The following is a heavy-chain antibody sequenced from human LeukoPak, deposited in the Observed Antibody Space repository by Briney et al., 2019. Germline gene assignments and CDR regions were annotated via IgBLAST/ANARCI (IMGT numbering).Heavy chain of an antibody. D-gene: IGHD2-2*01. CDR1: GLTFSSYA. CDR2: ISGSGGST. CDR3: AKGYCSSTSCYGPRGYYYYMDV. V-gene: IGHV3-23*01. Sequence: GGSLRLSCAASGLTFSSYAMSWVRQAPGKGLEWVSAISGSGGSTYYADSVKGRFTISRDNSKNTLYLQMNSLRAEDTAVYYCAKGYCSSTSCYGPRGYYYYMDVWGKGTTVTVSS. J-gene: IGHJ6*03.